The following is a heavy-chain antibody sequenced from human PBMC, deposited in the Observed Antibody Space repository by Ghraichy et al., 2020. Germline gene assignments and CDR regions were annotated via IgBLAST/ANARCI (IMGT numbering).Heavy chain of an antibody. CDR1: GFTFDDYA. J-gene: IGHJ6*02. Sequence: GGSLRLSCAASGFTFDDYAMHWVRQAPGKGLEWVSGISWNSGSIGYADSVKGRFTISRDNAKNSLYLQRNSLRAEDTALYYCAISYRPYYYYYGMDVWGQGTTVTVSS. CDR3: AISYRPYYYYYGMDV. D-gene: IGHD3-16*02. V-gene: IGHV3-9*01. CDR2: ISWNSGSI.